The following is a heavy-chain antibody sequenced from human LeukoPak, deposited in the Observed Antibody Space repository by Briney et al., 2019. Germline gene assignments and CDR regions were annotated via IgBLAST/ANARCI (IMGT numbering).Heavy chain of an antibody. CDR1: GFTFSSYA. J-gene: IGHJ4*02. CDR2: ISGSGGST. D-gene: IGHD2-15*01. V-gene: IGHV3-23*01. CDR3: AKRYCSGGSRYMGFDY. Sequence: GGSLRLSCAASGFTFSSYAMSWVRQAPGKGLEWVSAISGSGGSTYYADSVKGRFTISRDNSKNTLYLQMNSLRAEDTAVYYCAKRYCSGGSRYMGFDYWGQGTLVTGSS.